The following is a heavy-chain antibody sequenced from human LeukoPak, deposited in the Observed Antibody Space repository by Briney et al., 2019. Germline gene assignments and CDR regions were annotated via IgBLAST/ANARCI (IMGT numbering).Heavy chain of an antibody. J-gene: IGHJ6*03. CDR2: ISSGSSSI. V-gene: IGHV3-21*01. Sequence: GGSLRLSCAASGFTFITFGMNWVRQATGKGLEWVSSISSGSSSIHYADSVKGRFTISRDNAENSLYLDMNNLGAEDTAIYFCARVTNYFYYMDVWGKGTTVTVSS. CDR1: GFTFITFG. CDR3: ARVTNYFYYMDV. D-gene: IGHD3-10*01.